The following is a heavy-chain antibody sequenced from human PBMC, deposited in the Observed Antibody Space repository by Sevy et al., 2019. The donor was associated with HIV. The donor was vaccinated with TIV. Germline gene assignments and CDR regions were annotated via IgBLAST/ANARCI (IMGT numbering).Heavy chain of an antibody. CDR2: IKEDGGEE. V-gene: IGHV3-7*01. Sequence: GGSLRLSCAASGFSLSSYWMTWVRQAPGKGLEWVANIKEDGGEEYYVDFVRGRFSISRDNAKNSFYLHMSSLRVDDTAVYYCTKDKSWGSFDSWGQGILVTVSS. J-gene: IGHJ4*02. CDR1: GFSLSSYW. D-gene: IGHD3-16*01. CDR3: TKDKSWGSFDS.